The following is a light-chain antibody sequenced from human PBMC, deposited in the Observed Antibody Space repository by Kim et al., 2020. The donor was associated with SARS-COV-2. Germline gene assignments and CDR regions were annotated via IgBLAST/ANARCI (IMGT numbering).Light chain of an antibody. CDR3: QQYDSSPPYT. J-gene: IGKJ2*01. CDR1: QTVNSDY. Sequence: PAERATLSDRASQTVNSDYLAWYQQKPGQAPRLLLSGASSRATGIPDRFSGSGSGTDFTLTISRLEPEDFAVYYCQQYDSSPPYTFGQGTKLEI. V-gene: IGKV3-20*01. CDR2: GAS.